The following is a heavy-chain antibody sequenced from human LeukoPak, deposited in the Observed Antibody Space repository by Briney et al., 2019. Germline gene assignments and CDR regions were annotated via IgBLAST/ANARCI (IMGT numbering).Heavy chain of an antibody. V-gene: IGHV3-30*19. CDR1: GFIFSSYG. D-gene: IGHD3-9*01. CDR2: ISFDGSEK. Sequence: GGSLRLSCAASGFIFSSYGMHWVRQAPGKGLEWVAFISFDGSEKNHADSVKGRFTISRDNSENTLYLHMSSLRAEDTALYYCARDLIGKFLADYWGQGTLVTVSS. J-gene: IGHJ4*02. CDR3: ARDLIGKFLADY.